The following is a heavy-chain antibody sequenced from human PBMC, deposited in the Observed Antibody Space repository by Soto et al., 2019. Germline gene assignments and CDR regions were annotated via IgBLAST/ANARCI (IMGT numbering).Heavy chain of an antibody. J-gene: IGHJ6*03. CDR2: ISAYNGNT. V-gene: IGHV1-18*01. CDR1: GYTFTSYG. D-gene: IGHD5-18*01. Sequence: ASVKVSCKASGYTFTSYGISWVRQAPGQGLEWMGWISAYNGNTNYAQKLQGRGTMTTDTSTRTAYMELRSLRSDDTAVYYCARDRGDTAMVLYYYYYYYMDVWGKGTTVTVSS. CDR3: ARDRGDTAMVLYYYYYYYMDV.